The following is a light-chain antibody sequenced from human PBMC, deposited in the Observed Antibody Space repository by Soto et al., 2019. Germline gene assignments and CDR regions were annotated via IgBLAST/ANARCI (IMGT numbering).Light chain of an antibody. CDR2: AAS. CDR3: QYYSNWLAT. Sequence: EVVWTQSPATLSLSPGDKVSLSCRANQTICNILAWYQQKPGQAPRRLIYAASTRATGVSARFSGSGTGTEFTLTISSLKSKVVKIYYCQYYSNWLATFGGGTKVDI. CDR1: QTICNI. V-gene: IGKV3-15*01. J-gene: IGKJ4*01.